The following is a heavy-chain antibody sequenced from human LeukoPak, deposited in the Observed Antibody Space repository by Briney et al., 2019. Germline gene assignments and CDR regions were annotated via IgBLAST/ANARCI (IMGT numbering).Heavy chain of an antibody. J-gene: IGHJ4*02. V-gene: IGHV3-30*18. Sequence: PGGSLRLSCAASGFTFSSYGMHWVRQAPGKGLEWVAVISYDGSNKYYADSVKGRFTISRDNSKNTLYLQMNSLRAEDTAVYYCAKDYYDSSGYYYGDYWGQGTLVTVSS. D-gene: IGHD3-22*01. CDR1: GFTFSSYG. CDR3: AKDYYDSSGYYYGDY. CDR2: ISYDGSNK.